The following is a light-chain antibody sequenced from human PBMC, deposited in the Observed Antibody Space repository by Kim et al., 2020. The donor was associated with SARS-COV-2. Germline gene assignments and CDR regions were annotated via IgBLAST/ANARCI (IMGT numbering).Light chain of an antibody. Sequence: ASVGDRVTITCRASQSINSYLNWYQQKPGKAPKVLIYGASSLQSGVPSRFSGSRSGTDFTLTINSLQPEDFATYYCQQSYGNPRTFGQGTKVDIK. CDR3: QQSYGNPRT. CDR2: GAS. V-gene: IGKV1-39*01. CDR1: QSINSY. J-gene: IGKJ1*01.